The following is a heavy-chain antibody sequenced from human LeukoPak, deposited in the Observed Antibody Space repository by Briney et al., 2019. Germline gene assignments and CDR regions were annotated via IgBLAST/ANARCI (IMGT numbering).Heavy chain of an antibody. CDR3: ATTFYDSSGYYLSYFDY. V-gene: IGHV1-69*05. J-gene: IGHJ4*02. Sequence: SVKVSCKASGGTFSSYAISWARQAPGQGLEWMGGIIPIFGTANYAQKFQGRVTITTDESTSTAYMELSSLRSEDTAVYYCATTFYDSSGYYLSYFDYWGQGTLVTVSS. CDR2: IIPIFGTA. CDR1: GGTFSSYA. D-gene: IGHD3-22*01.